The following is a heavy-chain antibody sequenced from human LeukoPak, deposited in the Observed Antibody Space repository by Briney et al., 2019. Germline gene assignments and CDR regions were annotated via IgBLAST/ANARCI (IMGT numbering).Heavy chain of an antibody. J-gene: IGHJ4*02. D-gene: IGHD3-3*02. CDR3: ARSALDY. CDR1: GFTFSSYW. Sequence: GGSLRLSCAASGFTFSSYWMHWVRQAPGKGLVWVSLINSDGSTTSYADSVTGRFTISRDNAKNTLYLQMNSLRVEDTAVYYCARSALDYWGQGTLVTVSS. CDR2: INSDGSTT. V-gene: IGHV3-74*01.